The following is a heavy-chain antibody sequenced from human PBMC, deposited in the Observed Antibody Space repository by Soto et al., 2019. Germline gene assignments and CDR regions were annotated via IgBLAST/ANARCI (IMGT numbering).Heavy chain of an antibody. J-gene: IGHJ4*02. CDR1: AFTFSNYG. CDR3: AKQSSSWFYLES. V-gene: IGHV3-23*01. CDR2: ISGSGVNT. Sequence: VQLSESGGDLAQPGGSLRLSCAVSAFTFSNYGMSWVRQAPGKGLEWVATISGSGVNTYYADAVKGRFTVSRDNFNNTLFLQMNSLRAEDTAVYYCAKQSSSWFYLESWGQGTLVTVAS. D-gene: IGHD6-13*01.